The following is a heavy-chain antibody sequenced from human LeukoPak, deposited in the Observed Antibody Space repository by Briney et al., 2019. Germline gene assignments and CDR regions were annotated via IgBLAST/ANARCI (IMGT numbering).Heavy chain of an antibody. CDR2: IYYSGST. CDR1: GGSISSYY. V-gene: IGHV4-59*01. J-gene: IGHJ4*02. D-gene: IGHD6-13*01. CDR3: ARGVAAAAGRRLDY. Sequence: PSETLSLTCTVSGGSISSYYWSWIRQPPGKGLEWIGYIYYSGSTNYNPSLKSRVTISVDTSKNQFSLKLSSVTAADTAVYYCARGVAAAAGRRLDYWGQGTLVTVSS.